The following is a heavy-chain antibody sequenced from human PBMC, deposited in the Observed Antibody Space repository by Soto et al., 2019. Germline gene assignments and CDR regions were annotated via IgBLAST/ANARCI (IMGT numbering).Heavy chain of an antibody. V-gene: IGHV3-30*03. J-gene: IGHJ4*02. D-gene: IGHD2-15*01. CDR2: ISYDGSDR. Sequence: LRLSCEGPGFTFSDYGFHWVRQAPGKGLEWVAMISYDGSDRYYRDSVQGRFTISRDDSKNTVFLQMNSLRTEDTAMYYCARSTYCNGGSCYPQYWGPGTLVTVS. CDR1: GFTFSDYG. CDR3: ARSTYCNGGSCYPQY.